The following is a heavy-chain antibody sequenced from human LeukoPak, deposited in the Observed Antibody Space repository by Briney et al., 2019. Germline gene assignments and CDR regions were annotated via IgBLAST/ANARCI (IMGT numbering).Heavy chain of an antibody. V-gene: IGHV4-59*12. CDR2: IYYSGST. D-gene: IGHD3-10*01. CDR3: ARARRGWTAGAFDI. Sequence: SETLSLTCTVSGGSISSYYWGWIRRPPGKGLEWIGYIYYSGSTNYNPSLKSRVTISVDTSKNQFSLKLSSVTAADTAVYYCARARRGWTAGAFDIWGQGTMVTVSS. CDR1: GGSISSYY. J-gene: IGHJ3*02.